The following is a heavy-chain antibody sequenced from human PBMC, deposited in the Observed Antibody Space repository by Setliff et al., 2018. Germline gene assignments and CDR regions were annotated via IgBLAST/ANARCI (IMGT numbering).Heavy chain of an antibody. Sequence: GASVKVSCKASGYTFTSYGISWVRQAPGQGLEWMGWISAYNGNTNYAQKLQGRVTMTTDTSTSTAYMELRSPRSDDTAVYYCARGYSSSWQSRMGFDPWGQGTLVTVSS. CDR2: ISAYNGNT. V-gene: IGHV1-18*01. D-gene: IGHD6-13*01. CDR1: GYTFTSYG. CDR3: ARGYSSSWQSRMGFDP. J-gene: IGHJ5*02.